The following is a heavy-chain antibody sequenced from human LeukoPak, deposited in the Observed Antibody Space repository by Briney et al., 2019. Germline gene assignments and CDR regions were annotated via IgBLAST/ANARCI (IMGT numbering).Heavy chain of an antibody. V-gene: IGHV3-21*01. J-gene: IGHJ3*02. D-gene: IGHD3-9*01. CDR3: ARDYLYYDILTGYLGDAFDI. CDR2: ISRSSDYI. CDR1: GFTFGTYA. Sequence: PGGSLRLSCAASGFTFGTYAMNWVREAPGKGLEWVSSISRSSDYIYYADSVKGRFTISRDNAKNALYLQMNSLRAEDTAVYYCARDYLYYDILTGYLGDAFDIWGQGTMVTVSS.